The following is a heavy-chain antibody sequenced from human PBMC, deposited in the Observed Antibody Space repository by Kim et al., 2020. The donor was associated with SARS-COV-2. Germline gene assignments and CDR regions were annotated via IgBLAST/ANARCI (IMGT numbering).Heavy chain of an antibody. V-gene: IGHV1-2*06. J-gene: IGHJ2*01. CDR2: INPNSGGT. CDR1: GYTFTGYY. D-gene: IGHD2-2*02. CDR3: ARDDIVVVPAAISSYSSSWYRDWYFDL. Sequence: ASVKVSCKASGYTFTGYYMHWVRQAPGQGLEWMGRINPNSGGTNYAQKFQGRVTMTRDTSISTAYMELSRLRSDDTAVYYCARDDIVVVPAAISSYSSSWYRDWYFDLWGRGTLVTVSS.